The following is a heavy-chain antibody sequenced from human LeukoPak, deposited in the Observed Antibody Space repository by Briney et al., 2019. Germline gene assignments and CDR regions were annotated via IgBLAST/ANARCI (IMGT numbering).Heavy chain of an antibody. Sequence: PSETLSLTCSVSGGSMSRYYWSWIRQPPGKGLEWIGYISYSGSTNYNPSLKSRVTMSVDTSKNQFSLKLSSVTAADTAVYYCARGGSTSSDFDFWGQGTLVTVSS. J-gene: IGHJ4*02. V-gene: IGHV4-59*01. CDR1: GGSMSRYY. CDR2: ISYSGST. D-gene: IGHD6-6*01. CDR3: ARGGSTSSDFDF.